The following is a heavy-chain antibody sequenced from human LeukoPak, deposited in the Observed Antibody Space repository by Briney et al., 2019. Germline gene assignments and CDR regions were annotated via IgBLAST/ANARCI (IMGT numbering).Heavy chain of an antibody. D-gene: IGHD3-3*01. CDR2: ISTRGST. CDR1: GDSISSGNYY. CDR3: ARDFPFWSNYLEYYYYMDV. Sequence: SETLSLTCIVSGDSISSGNYYWNWIRQPAGKGLEWIGRISTRGSTHFNPSLKSRVTISVDTSKNQFSLKLSAVTAADTAVYYCARDFPFWSNYLEYYYYMDVWGKGTTVTVSS. J-gene: IGHJ6*03. V-gene: IGHV4-61*02.